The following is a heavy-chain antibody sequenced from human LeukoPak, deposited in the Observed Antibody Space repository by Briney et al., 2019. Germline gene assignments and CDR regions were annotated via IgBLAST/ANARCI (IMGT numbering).Heavy chain of an antibody. Sequence: GGSLRLSCEASGFAFSSYWASWVRQAPGKGLEWVANINQDGNSQNYVDSVKGRFTISRDNAKNSQYLQMNSLRAEDTAVYYCARALSAAASYWGQGALVTVSS. CDR3: ARALSAAASY. D-gene: IGHD2-2*01. CDR2: INQDGNSQ. J-gene: IGHJ4*02. CDR1: GFAFSSYW. V-gene: IGHV3-7*03.